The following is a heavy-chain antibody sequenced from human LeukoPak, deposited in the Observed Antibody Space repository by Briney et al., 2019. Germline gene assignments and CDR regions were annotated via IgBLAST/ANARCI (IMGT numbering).Heavy chain of an antibody. CDR1: GGSFSAYY. Sequence: KTSETLSLTCTVSGGSFSAYYWTWFRQPPRKELEWIGYIYYTGSTNCNPSLTSRVTISVDTSNYQFSLKLSSVTAADTAVYYGATTAGSSSYWGQGTLVTVSS. CDR2: IYYTGST. D-gene: IGHD6-6*01. CDR3: ATTAGSSSY. V-gene: IGHV4-59*08. J-gene: IGHJ4*02.